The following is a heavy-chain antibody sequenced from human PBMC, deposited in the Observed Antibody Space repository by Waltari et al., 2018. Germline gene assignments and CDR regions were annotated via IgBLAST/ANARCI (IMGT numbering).Heavy chain of an antibody. CDR2: IIPILGIA. D-gene: IGHD2-21*01. CDR3: ARGSGHGGDPHSY. J-gene: IGHJ4*02. CDR1: GYTFTGYY. Sequence: QVQLVQSGAEVKKPGASVKVSCKASGYTFTGYYMHWVRQAPGQGLEWMGGIIPILGIANYAQKFQGRVTITADQSTSTAYMELSSLGSEDTAVYYCARGSGHGGDPHSYWGQGTLVTVSS. V-gene: IGHV1-69*10.